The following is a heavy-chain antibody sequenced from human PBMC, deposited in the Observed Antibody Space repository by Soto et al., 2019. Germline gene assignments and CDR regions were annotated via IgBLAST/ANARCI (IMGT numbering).Heavy chain of an antibody. CDR2: IGTAGDT. CDR3: ARTLVVADSSSWSYYYYGMDV. V-gene: IGHV3-13*01. D-gene: IGHD6-13*01. Sequence: GGSLRLSCAASGFTFSSYDMHWVRQATGKGLEWVSAIGTAGDTYYPGSVKGRFTISRENAKNSLYLQMNSLRAEDTAVYYCARTLVVADSSSWSYYYYGMDVWGQGTTVTVSS. J-gene: IGHJ6*02. CDR1: GFTFSSYD.